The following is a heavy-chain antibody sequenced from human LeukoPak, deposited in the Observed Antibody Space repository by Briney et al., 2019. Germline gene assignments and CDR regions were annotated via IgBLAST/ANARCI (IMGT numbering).Heavy chain of an antibody. D-gene: IGHD3-22*01. Sequence: PGGSLRLSCVASGFTFNTYAIHWVRQAPGKGLEWVAVIWYDGSNKYYADSVKGRFTISRDNSKNTLYLQMNSLRAEDTAVYYCTRDRSSVYFDYWGQGTLVIVSS. CDR3: TRDRSSVYFDY. CDR1: GFTFNTYA. J-gene: IGHJ4*02. CDR2: IWYDGSNK. V-gene: IGHV3-33*08.